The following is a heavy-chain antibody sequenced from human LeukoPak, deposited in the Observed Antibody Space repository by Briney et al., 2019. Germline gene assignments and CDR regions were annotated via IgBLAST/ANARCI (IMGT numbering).Heavy chain of an antibody. CDR1: GFTFSNAW. V-gene: IGHV3-15*01. Sequence: GGSLRLSCAASGFTFSNAWMSWVRQAPGKGLEWVGRIKSKTDGGTTDYAAPVKGRFTISRDDSKNTLYLQMNSLRAEDTAVYYCARLRGDELEFGGVIGLMDYWGQGTLVTVSS. D-gene: IGHD3-16*02. CDR3: ARLRGDELEFGGVIGLMDY. J-gene: IGHJ4*02. CDR2: IKSKTDGGTT.